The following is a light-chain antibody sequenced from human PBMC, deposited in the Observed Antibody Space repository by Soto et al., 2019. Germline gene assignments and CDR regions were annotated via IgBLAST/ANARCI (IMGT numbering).Light chain of an antibody. Sequence: DIQMTQSPSTLSASVGDRVTITCRASESINIWLAWYQQKPGKAPKLLIKDVSTLESGVPSRFSGSGSGTEFTLTISSMQPDDFATYYCQQYQSYWTFGQGTKVDIK. CDR3: QQYQSYWT. CDR1: ESINIW. J-gene: IGKJ1*01. CDR2: DVS. V-gene: IGKV1-5*01.